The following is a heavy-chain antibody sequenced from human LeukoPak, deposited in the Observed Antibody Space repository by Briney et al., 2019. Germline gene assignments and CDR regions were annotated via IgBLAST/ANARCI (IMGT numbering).Heavy chain of an antibody. D-gene: IGHD2-2*01. CDR3: AREYCSSTSCYLYYMDV. CDR2: INHSGST. J-gene: IGHJ6*03. Sequence: PSETLSLTCAVYGGSFSGYYWSWIRQSPGKGLEWIGEINHSGSTNYNPPLKSRVTISVDTSKNQFSLKLSSVTAADTAVYYCAREYCSSTSCYLYYMDVWGKGTTVTVSS. V-gene: IGHV4-34*01. CDR1: GGSFSGYY.